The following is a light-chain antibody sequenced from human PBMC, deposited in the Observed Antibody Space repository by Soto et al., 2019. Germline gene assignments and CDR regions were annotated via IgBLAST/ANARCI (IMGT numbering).Light chain of an antibody. CDR3: QHYNNWPPWT. Sequence: EIVMTQSPATLSVSPGERATLSCRASQIIANNLAWYQQKPGQAPRLLIYGASTRAPGIPARFSGSGSGTEFTLTISSLQSEDFAIYYCQHYNNWPPWTFGQGTKVDIK. CDR1: QIIANN. V-gene: IGKV3-15*01. J-gene: IGKJ1*01. CDR2: GAS.